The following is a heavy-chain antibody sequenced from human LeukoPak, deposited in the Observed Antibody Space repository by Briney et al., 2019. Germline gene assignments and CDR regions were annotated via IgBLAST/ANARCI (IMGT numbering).Heavy chain of an antibody. Sequence: PGGSLRLSCTASGFAFTSYALSWVRQAPGKRLEWVSAISGSGGSTYYADSVKGRFTISRDNFKNTLYLQMNSLRAEDTAVHYCAKNNILTGYALYYFDYWGQGTLVTVSS. CDR3: AKNNILTGYALYYFDY. CDR2: ISGSGGST. D-gene: IGHD3-9*01. V-gene: IGHV3-23*01. CDR1: GFAFTSYA. J-gene: IGHJ4*02.